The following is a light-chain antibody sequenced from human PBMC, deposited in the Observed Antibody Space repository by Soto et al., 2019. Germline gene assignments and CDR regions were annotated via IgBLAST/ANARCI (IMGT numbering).Light chain of an antibody. CDR1: QSVSSD. V-gene: IGKV3-15*01. CDR2: RAS. Sequence: VVTQSPATLSVFPGGTATLSCRASQSVSSDLAWYQQRPGQAPRLLIYRASTRATGIPARFRGSGSGTEFRLTISSLQSEDFATYYCQQYNTWHPKMAFGRGTKVDIK. CDR3: QQYNTWHPKMA. J-gene: IGKJ1*01.